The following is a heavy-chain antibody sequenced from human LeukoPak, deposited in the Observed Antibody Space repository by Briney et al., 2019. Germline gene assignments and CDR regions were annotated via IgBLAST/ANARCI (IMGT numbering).Heavy chain of an antibody. CDR3: ARGLIVATTNDYFDY. CDR2: INHSGST. V-gene: IGHV4-34*01. J-gene: IGHJ4*02. Sequence: SETLSLTCAVYGGSFSGYYWSWIRQPPGKGLEWIGEINHSGSTNYNPSLKSRVTISVDTSENQFSLKLSSVTAADTAVYYCARGLIVATTNDYFDYWGQGTLVTVSS. CDR1: GGSFSGYY. D-gene: IGHD5-12*01.